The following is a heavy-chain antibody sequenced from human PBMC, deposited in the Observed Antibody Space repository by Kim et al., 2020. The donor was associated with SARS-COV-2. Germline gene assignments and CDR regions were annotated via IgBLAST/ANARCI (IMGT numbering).Heavy chain of an antibody. CDR2: IYYSGST. Sequence: SETLSLTCTVSGGSISSGGYYWSWIRQHPGKGLEWIGYIYYSGSTYYNPSLKSRVTISVDTSKNQFSLKLSSVTAADTAVYYCARVHFSYDYIWGQSIVEPPYFDYWGQGTLVTVSS. J-gene: IGHJ4*02. CDR3: ARVHFSYDYIWGQSIVEPPYFDY. CDR1: GGSISSGGYY. V-gene: IGHV4-31*03. D-gene: IGHD3-16*01.